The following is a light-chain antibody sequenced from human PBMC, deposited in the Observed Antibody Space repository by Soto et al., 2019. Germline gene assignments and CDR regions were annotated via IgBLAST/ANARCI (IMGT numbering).Light chain of an antibody. Sequence: DIQLTQSPSTLSESVGARVTITCRASQNVNSWVAWYKQKPGKAPKFLIYDASNLESGVPSRFSGRGSGTEFTLTISNLQPDDFATYYCQRYNSNSLTFGQGTRV. J-gene: IGKJ1*01. V-gene: IGKV1-5*01. CDR1: QNVNSW. CDR2: DAS. CDR3: QRYNSNSLT.